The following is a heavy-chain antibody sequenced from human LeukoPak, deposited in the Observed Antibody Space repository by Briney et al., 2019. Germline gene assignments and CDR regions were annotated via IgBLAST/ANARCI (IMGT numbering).Heavy chain of an antibody. Sequence: SVKVSCKASGGTFSSYAISWVRQSPGQGLERMGGIIPIFGTANYAQKFQGRVTITADESTSTAYMELSSLRSEDTAVYYCARARNYYDSSGRDYYYGMDVWGQGTTVTVSS. J-gene: IGHJ6*02. V-gene: IGHV1-69*13. CDR2: IIPIFGTA. D-gene: IGHD3-22*01. CDR3: ARARNYYDSSGRDYYYGMDV. CDR1: GGTFSSYA.